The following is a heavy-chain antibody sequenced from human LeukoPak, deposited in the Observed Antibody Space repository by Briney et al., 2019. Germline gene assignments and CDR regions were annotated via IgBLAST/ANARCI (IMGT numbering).Heavy chain of an antibody. D-gene: IGHD5-18*01. Sequence: PGGSLRLSCAASGFTFSSYAMSWVRQAPGKGLEWVSAISGSGGSTYYADSVKGRFTISRDNSKNTLYLQMNSLRAEDTAVYYCAKDGVATYSYGYFDYWGQGTLVTVSS. CDR2: ISGSGGST. J-gene: IGHJ4*02. V-gene: IGHV3-23*01. CDR1: GFTFSSYA. CDR3: AKDGVATYSYGYFDY.